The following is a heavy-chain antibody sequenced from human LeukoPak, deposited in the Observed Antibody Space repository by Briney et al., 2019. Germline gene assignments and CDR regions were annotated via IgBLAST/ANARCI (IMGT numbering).Heavy chain of an antibody. CDR3: AKGTSGSCCSGIDY. J-gene: IGHJ4*02. CDR2: ISDSGTAS. V-gene: IGHV3-23*01. CDR1: GFTFSSYS. D-gene: IGHD2-15*01. Sequence: GRSLRLSCAASGFTFSSYSIHWVRQAPGKGLEWVSVISDSGTASYYADSVKGRFTISRDNSKNTLYLQMNSLRVEDTAVYHCAKGTSGSCCSGIDYWGQGSLVTVSS.